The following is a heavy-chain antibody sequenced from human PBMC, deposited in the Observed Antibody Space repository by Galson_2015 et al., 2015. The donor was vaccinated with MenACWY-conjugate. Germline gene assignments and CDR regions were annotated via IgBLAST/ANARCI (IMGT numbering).Heavy chain of an antibody. Sequence: LRISCAASGFIFSCYWRHLGRHPGGKGLGWGESLYADGASINYAVNGQGRFTVDTDNAQNTLYLHMNSLTAEDTAVYYCTRVKYQAPTAGSWGQGTLVTVSS. CDR2: LYADGASI. J-gene: IGHJ5*02. CDR1: GFIFSCYW. CDR3: TRVKYQAPTAGS. V-gene: IGHV3-74*01. D-gene: IGHD6-19*01.